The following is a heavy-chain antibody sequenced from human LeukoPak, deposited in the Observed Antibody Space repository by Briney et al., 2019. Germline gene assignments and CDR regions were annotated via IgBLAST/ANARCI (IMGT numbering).Heavy chain of an antibody. CDR2: ISRGGNSL. CDR1: GFTVSNYH. CDR3: ARDQYLDY. J-gene: IGHJ4*02. V-gene: IGHV3-11*01. Sequence: PGGSLRLSCAASGFTVSNYHINWVRQAPGKGLEWVSSISRGGNSLYYADSVKGRFTISRDNVKNSLSLQMNSLRAEDTAVYYCARDQYLDYRGQGTLVTVSS.